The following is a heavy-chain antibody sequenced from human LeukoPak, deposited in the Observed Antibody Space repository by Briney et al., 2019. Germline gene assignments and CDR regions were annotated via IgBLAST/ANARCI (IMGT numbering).Heavy chain of an antibody. V-gene: IGHV3-21*01. J-gene: IGHJ4*02. CDR2: ISSSSSSYI. CDR3: ARDTSGYSGYEFDY. CDR1: GFTFSSYS. Sequence: PGGSLRLSCAASGFTFSSYSMNWVRQAPGKGLEWGSSISSSSSSYIYYADSVKGRFTISRDNAKNSLYLQMNSLRAEDTAVYYCARDTSGYSGYEFDYWGQGTLVTVSS. D-gene: IGHD5-12*01.